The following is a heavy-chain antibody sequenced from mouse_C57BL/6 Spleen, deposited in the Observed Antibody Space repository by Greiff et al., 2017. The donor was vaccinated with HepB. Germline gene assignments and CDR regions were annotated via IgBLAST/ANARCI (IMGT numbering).Heavy chain of an antibody. J-gene: IGHJ4*01. V-gene: IGHV1-72*01. Sequence: QVQLQQPGAELVKPGASVKLSCKASGYTFTSYWMHWVKQRPGRGLEWIGRIDPNSGGTKYNEKFKSKATLTVDKPSSTAYMQLSSLTSEDSAVYYCARPYYGYDSYAMDYWGQGTSVTVSS. CDR1: GYTFTSYW. D-gene: IGHD2-9*01. CDR3: ARPYYGYDSYAMDY. CDR2: IDPNSGGT.